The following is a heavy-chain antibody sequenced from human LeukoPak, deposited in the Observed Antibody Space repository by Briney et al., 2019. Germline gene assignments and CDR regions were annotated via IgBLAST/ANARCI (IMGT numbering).Heavy chain of an antibody. CDR1: GFTLSSYA. V-gene: IGHV3-23*01. D-gene: IGHD6-13*01. CDR2: ISGSGGST. CDR3: AKSDSPYSSSWYPWGY. Sequence: GGSLRLSCAASGFTLSSYAMSWVRQAPGKGLEWVSAISGSGGSTYYADSVKGRFTIYRDNSKNTLYLQMNSLRAEDTAVYYCAKSDSPYSSSWYPWGYWGQGTLVTVSS. J-gene: IGHJ4*02.